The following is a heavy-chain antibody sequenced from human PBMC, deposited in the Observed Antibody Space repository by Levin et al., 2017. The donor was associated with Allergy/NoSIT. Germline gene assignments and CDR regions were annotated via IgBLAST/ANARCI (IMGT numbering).Heavy chain of an antibody. J-gene: IGHJ6*03. CDR1: GFTFSDYF. D-gene: IGHD4-17*01. CDR3: ARDLSTVTREGAMDV. Sequence: SCAASGFTFSDYFMNWIRQAPGKGLEWLSYISRSGSTIYYAESVKGRFTISRDNAKSSLYLQMDSLRAEDTAVYYCARDLSTVTREGAMDVWGKGTTVTVSS. V-gene: IGHV3-11*01. CDR2: ISRSGSTI.